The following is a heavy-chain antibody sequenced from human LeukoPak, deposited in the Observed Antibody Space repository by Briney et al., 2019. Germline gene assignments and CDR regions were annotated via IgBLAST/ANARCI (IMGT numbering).Heavy chain of an antibody. D-gene: IGHD1-14*01. CDR1: GFTFSSYA. CDR2: ISGSGDKT. CDR3: ASEPEPARGFNSIHTDY. V-gene: IGHV3-23*01. Sequence: GGSLRLSCAASGFTFSSYAMSWVRQAPGKGLEWVSLISGSGDKTYYADSVKGRFTISRDNSKNTLYLQVNSLRADDTAVYYCASEPEPARGFNSIHTDYWGQGTLVTVSS. J-gene: IGHJ4*02.